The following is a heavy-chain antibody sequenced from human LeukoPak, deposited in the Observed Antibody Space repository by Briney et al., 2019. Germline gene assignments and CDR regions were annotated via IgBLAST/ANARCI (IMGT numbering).Heavy chain of an antibody. CDR3: ARGDYSGSYWGPGAFDI. CDR1: GFTFSSYA. J-gene: IGHJ3*02. D-gene: IGHD1-26*01. CDR2: ISGSGGST. V-gene: IGHV3-23*01. Sequence: QPGGSLRLSCAASGFTFSSYAMSWVRQAPGKGLEWVSAISGSGGSTYYADSVKGRFTISRDNAKNTLYLQMNSLRAEDTAVYYCARGDYSGSYWGPGAFDIWGQGTMVIVSS.